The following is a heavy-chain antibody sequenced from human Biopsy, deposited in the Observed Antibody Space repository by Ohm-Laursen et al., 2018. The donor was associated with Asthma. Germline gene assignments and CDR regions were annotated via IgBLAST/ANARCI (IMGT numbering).Heavy chain of an antibody. CDR3: ATFPYGDYLPLDY. CDR1: GFTFSSYG. V-gene: IGHV3-30*03. D-gene: IGHD4-17*01. J-gene: IGHJ4*02. Sequence: SLRLSCAASGFTFSSYGMHWVRQAPGKGLEWVAVISYDGSNKYYADSVKGRFTMARDNSKNTLYLQMNSLRAEDTAVYYCATFPYGDYLPLDYWGQGTLVTVSS. CDR2: ISYDGSNK.